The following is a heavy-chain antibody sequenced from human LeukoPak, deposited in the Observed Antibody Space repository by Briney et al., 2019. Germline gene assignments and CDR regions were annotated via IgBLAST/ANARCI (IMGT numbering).Heavy chain of an antibody. J-gene: IGHJ6*03. CDR3: ARSLVDGDYFYNMDV. V-gene: IGHV3-30*02. CDR1: GFAFRNYG. D-gene: IGHD2-8*02. CDR2: IRPDGGDK. Sequence: PGGSLRLSCAASGFAFRNYGMHWVRQAPGKGLEWMTFIRPDGGDKYYADSVKGRFTISRDNPKNTLSLQMNSLTAEDTAVYNCARSLVDGDYFYNMDVWGKGTTVTVSS.